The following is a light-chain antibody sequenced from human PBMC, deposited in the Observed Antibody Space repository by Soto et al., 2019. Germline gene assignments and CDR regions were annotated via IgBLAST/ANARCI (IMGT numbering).Light chain of an antibody. CDR2: DVS. Sequence: DIQMTQSPSTLSASVGDRVTITCRASQNINSWLAWYQQKAGKAPKLLIYDVSSLESGVPSRFSGSGSGTEFTLTISNLQPDDFATYYCQQYNSYSPPWTFGQGTKVEIK. CDR3: QQYNSYSPPWT. CDR1: QNINSW. J-gene: IGKJ1*01. V-gene: IGKV1-5*01.